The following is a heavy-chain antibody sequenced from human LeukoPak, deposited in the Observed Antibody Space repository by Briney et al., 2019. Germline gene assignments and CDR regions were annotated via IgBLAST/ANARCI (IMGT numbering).Heavy chain of an antibody. V-gene: IGHV4-34*01. CDR3: AREVVRGVSSPRRRVYYYYMDV. D-gene: IGHD3-10*01. J-gene: IGHJ6*03. Sequence: SETLSLTCAVYGGSFSGYYWSWIRQPPGKGLEWIGEINHSGSTNYNPSLKSRVTISVDTSKNQFSLKLSSVTAADTAVYYCAREVVRGVSSPRRRVYYYYMDVWGKGTTVTVSS. CDR2: INHSGST. CDR1: GGSFSGYY.